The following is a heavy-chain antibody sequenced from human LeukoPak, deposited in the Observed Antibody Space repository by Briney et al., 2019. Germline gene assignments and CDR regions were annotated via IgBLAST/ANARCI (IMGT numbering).Heavy chain of an antibody. V-gene: IGHV3-23*01. CDR3: ATKSYFWRGYPAYFHY. Sequence: GGSLRLSCAAYGFSFSSYAMSWVRQAPGKGLEWVSTFSGSEGNIYYTESVKGRFTISRDNSKNTLYLQLNSLRVEDTAVYYCATKSYFWRGYPAYFHYWGLGTLVSVSS. CDR2: FSGSEGNI. J-gene: IGHJ4*02. CDR1: GFSFSSYA. D-gene: IGHD3-3*01.